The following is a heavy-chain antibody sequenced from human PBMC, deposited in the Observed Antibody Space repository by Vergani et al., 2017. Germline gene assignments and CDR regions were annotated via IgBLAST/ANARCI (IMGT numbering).Heavy chain of an antibody. CDR1: GGTFSSYA. CDR3: AGGYYGSGSLYYFDY. V-gene: IGHV1-69*13. J-gene: IGHJ4*02. Sequence: QVQLVQSGAEVKKPGSSVKVSCKASGGTFSSYAISWVRQAPGQGLEWMGRIIPIFGTANYAQKFQGRVTITADESTSTAYIELSSLRSEDTAVYYCAGGYYGSGSLYYFDYWDQGTLVSVSS. CDR2: IIPIFGTA. D-gene: IGHD3-10*01.